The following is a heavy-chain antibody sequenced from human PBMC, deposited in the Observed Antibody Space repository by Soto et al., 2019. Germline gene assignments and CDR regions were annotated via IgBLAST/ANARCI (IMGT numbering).Heavy chain of an antibody. J-gene: IGHJ5*02. CDR1: DGSCEGYD. D-gene: IGHD3-10*01. CDR2: INHSGSA. V-gene: IGHV4-34*01. Sequence: SETNCLTSAVDDGSCEGYDLSWIRQKPGKGLEWIGEINHSGSANYNPTFKSRVSISVDTSKNQMSLQLSSVSAADTAVYYCAKGPQAGYYDSGTFYSSVPWGQGALVTVSS. CDR3: AKGPQAGYYDSGTFYSSVP.